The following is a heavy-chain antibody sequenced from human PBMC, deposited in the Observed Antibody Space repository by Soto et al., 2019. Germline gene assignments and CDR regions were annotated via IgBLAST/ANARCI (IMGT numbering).Heavy chain of an antibody. V-gene: IGHV1-24*01. Sequence: QVQLVQSGAEVKKPGASVTVSCKVSGYTLTELSMHWVRQAPGKGLEWMGGFDPEDGETIYAQKFQGRVTMTEDTSTDKAYMELSSLSSEDTAVYYCATLNVVPMENWFDPWGQGTLVTVSS. J-gene: IGHJ5*02. D-gene: IGHD3-10*01. CDR2: FDPEDGET. CDR1: GYTLTELS. CDR3: ATLNVVPMENWFDP.